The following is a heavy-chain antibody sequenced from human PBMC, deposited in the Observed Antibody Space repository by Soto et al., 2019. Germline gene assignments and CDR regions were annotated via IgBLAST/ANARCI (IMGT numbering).Heavy chain of an antibody. Sequence: PGGSLRLSCAASGFTFSSYSMNWVRQAPGKGLEWVAVISHDGSNKYYADSVEGRFTISRDSSKNTLYLQMNSLRAEDTAVYYCARAGDVVVVPAGNYFDYWGQGTLVTVSS. J-gene: IGHJ4*02. CDR3: ARAGDVVVVPAGNYFDY. CDR2: ISHDGSNK. V-gene: IGHV3-30*03. D-gene: IGHD2-2*01. CDR1: GFTFSSYS.